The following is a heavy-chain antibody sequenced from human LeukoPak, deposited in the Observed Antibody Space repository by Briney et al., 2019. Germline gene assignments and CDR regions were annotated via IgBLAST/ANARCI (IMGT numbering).Heavy chain of an antibody. J-gene: IGHJ4*02. CDR3: AKGGKWDVTPFDY. V-gene: IGHV3-23*01. CDR1: GFIFGDYA. CDR2: ISGGGGST. D-gene: IGHD1-26*01. Sequence: GGSLRLSCAASGFIFGDYAMNWVRQAPGKGLEWVSTISGGGGSTYYADSVKGRFTISRDNSKNTLYLQVNSLRAEDTAVYYCAKGGKWDVTPFDYWGQGTLVTVSS.